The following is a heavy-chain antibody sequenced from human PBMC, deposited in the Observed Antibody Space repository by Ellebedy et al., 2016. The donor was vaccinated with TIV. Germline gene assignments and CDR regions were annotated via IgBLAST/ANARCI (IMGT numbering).Heavy chain of an antibody. D-gene: IGHD3-9*01. V-gene: IGHV3-48*01. CDR2: ISTSPTSGTI. CDR3: ARVSDDWYYFDY. CDR1: GFTFSSSG. J-gene: IGHJ4*02. Sequence: GESLKISXAASGFTFSSSGMHWARQAPGKGLEWISYISTSPTSGTIHYADSVKGRFTISRDNAKNSLFLQMNTLTAEDTAVYYCARVSDDWYYFDYWGQGTLVTVSS.